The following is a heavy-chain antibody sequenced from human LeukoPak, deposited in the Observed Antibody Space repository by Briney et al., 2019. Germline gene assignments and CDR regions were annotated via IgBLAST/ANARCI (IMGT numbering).Heavy chain of an antibody. D-gene: IGHD4/OR15-4a*01. CDR2: VYPDDSDT. CDR1: GYKFSNYW. CDR3: ARLLTTYFDF. V-gene: IGHV5-51*01. J-gene: IGHJ4*02. Sequence: GASLQISCQGSGYKFSNYWIAWVRQLPGKGLDYMGVVYPDDSDTIYSPSFQGHVTISVDRSINTAYLQWSSLNVSDTAMYYCARLLTTYFDFWGQGTLVTVS.